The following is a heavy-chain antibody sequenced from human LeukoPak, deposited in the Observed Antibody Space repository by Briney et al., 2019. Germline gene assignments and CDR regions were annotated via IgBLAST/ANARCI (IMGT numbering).Heavy chain of an antibody. Sequence: SETLSLTCTVSGCSIRSSSYYWGWIRQPPGKGLEWIGTIYYSGSTYYNPSLKSRVTISVDTSKNQFSLKLTSVTAADADVYYCARDNQQLAFYFWGQGTLVTVSS. J-gene: IGHJ4*02. CDR2: IYYSGST. V-gene: IGHV4-39*07. CDR1: GCSIRSSSYY. D-gene: IGHD6-13*01. CDR3: ARDNQQLAFYF.